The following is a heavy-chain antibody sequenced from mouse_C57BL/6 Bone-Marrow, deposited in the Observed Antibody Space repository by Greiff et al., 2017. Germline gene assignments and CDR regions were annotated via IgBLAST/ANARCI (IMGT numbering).Heavy chain of an antibody. D-gene: IGHD2-4*01. CDR1: GFNIKDDY. Sequence: VQLQQSGAELVRPGASVKLSCTASGFNIKDDYMHWVKQRPEQGLEWTGWIGPENGDTEYASKFQGKATITADTASNTAYLQLSSLTSEDTAGYYCTRDYDWFAYWGQGTLVTVSA. CDR2: IGPENGDT. V-gene: IGHV14-4*01. CDR3: TRDYDWFAY. J-gene: IGHJ3*01.